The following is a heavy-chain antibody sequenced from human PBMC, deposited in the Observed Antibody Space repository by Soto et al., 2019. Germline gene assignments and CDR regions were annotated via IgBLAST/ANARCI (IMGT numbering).Heavy chain of an antibody. CDR2: MNPNSGNT. CDR1: GYTFTSYD. D-gene: IGHD5-12*01. J-gene: IGHJ5*02. Sequence: QVPLVQSGAEVKKPGASVKVSCKASGYTFTSYDINWVRQATGQGLEWMGWMNPNSGNTGYAQKFQGSSTMTRNTAVSTAYMELSSLRSEDTAVYYCARRLRFSRNWFDPWGQGTLVTVSS. CDR3: ARRLRFSRNWFDP. V-gene: IGHV1-8*01.